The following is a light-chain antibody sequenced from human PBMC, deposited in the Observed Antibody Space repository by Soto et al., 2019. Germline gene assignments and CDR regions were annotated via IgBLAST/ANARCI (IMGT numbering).Light chain of an antibody. CDR3: QHYNSYSEA. J-gene: IGKJ1*01. V-gene: IGKV1-5*03. CDR1: QTISSW. CDR2: KAS. Sequence: IWMTQSPSLLSASTGDRVTTSCRMSQTISSWLAWYQQKPGKAPKLLIYKASTLKSGVPSRFSGSGSGTEFTLTISSLQPDDFATYYCQHYNSYSEAFGQGTKVDIK.